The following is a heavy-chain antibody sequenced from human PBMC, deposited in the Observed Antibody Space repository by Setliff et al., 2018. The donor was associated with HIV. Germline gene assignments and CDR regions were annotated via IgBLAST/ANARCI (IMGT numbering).Heavy chain of an antibody. CDR3: ARQLSNSFDY. V-gene: IGHV1-2*02. J-gene: IGHJ4*02. D-gene: IGHD1-1*01. CDR1: GYTFIGHY. CDR2: INPNSGDT. Sequence: ASVKVSCKASGYTFIGHYIHWVRQAPGQGLEWMGWINPNSGDTKYAQKFQDRVSLTRDTSLSTAYMELSSLTSDDTAVYYCARQLSNSFDYWGQGTLVTVSS.